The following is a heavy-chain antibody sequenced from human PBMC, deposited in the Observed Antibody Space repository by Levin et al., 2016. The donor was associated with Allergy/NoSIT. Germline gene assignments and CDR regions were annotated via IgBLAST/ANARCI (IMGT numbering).Heavy chain of an antibody. CDR1: GFTFSSYA. CDR3: AKSIVVVAALSKYDY. CDR2: ISGSGGST. D-gene: IGHD2-15*01. V-gene: IGHV3-23*01. J-gene: IGHJ4*02. Sequence: GESLKISCAASGFTFSSYAMSWVRQAPGKGLEWVSAISGSGGSTYYADSVKGRFTISRDNSKNTLYLQMNSLRAEDTAVYYCAKSIVVVAALSKYDYWGQGTLVTVSS.